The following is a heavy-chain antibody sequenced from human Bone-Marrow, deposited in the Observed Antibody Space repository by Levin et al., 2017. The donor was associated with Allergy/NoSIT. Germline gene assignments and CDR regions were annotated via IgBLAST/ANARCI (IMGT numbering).Heavy chain of an antibody. V-gene: IGHV3-30-3*01. J-gene: IGHJ4*02. CDR2: ISYDGSNK. D-gene: IGHD2-15*01. CDR3: ARADCSGGSCLDY. Sequence: GGSLRLSCAASGFTFSSYAMHWVRQAPGKGLERVAVISYDGSNKYYADSVKGRFTISRDNSKNTLYLQMNSLRAEDTAVYYCARADCSGGSCLDYWGQGTLVTVSS. CDR1: GFTFSSYA.